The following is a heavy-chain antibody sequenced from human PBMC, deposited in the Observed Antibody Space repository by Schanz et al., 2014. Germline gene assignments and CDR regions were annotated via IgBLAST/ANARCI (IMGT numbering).Heavy chain of an antibody. Sequence: VQLVESGGGVVQPGRSLRLSCAASGFTFSSYGMHWVRQAPGKGLEWVSAISGSGGSTYYADSVKGRFTISRDNSKNTLYLQMNSLRAEDTAVYYCARKVVATIGGYYDNWGQGTLVIVSS. V-gene: IGHV3-23*04. D-gene: IGHD5-12*01. J-gene: IGHJ4*02. CDR3: ARKVVATIGGYYDN. CDR1: GFTFSSYG. CDR2: ISGSGGST.